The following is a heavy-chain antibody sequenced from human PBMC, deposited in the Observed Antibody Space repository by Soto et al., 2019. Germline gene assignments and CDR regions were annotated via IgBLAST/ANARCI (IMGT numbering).Heavy chain of an antibody. J-gene: IGHJ4*02. V-gene: IGHV3-23*01. D-gene: IGHD2-15*01. CDR2: ISGSGGST. Sequence: GGSLRHSFADAECVFIGGPRSCVHQAPGKGLEWVSAISGSGGSTYYADSVKGRFTISRDNSKNTLYLQMNSLRAEDTAVYYCAKDQARYCSGGSCYTTDGPFDYWGQGTLVTVSS. CDR3: AKDQARYCSGGSCYTTDGPFDY. CDR1: ECVFIGGP.